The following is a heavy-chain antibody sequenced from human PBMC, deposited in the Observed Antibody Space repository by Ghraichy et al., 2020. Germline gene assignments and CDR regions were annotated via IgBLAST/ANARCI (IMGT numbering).Heavy chain of an antibody. CDR1: GFTFSSYA. V-gene: IGHV3-23*01. CDR3: AKTKSYGDYFSGDY. J-gene: IGHJ4*02. Sequence: GESLNITCAASGFTFSSYAMSWVRQAPGKWLEWVSAISGSGGSTYYADSVKGRFTISRDNSKNTLYLQMNSLRAEDTAVYYCAKTKSYGDYFSGDYWGQGTLVTVSS. D-gene: IGHD4-17*01. CDR2: ISGSGGST.